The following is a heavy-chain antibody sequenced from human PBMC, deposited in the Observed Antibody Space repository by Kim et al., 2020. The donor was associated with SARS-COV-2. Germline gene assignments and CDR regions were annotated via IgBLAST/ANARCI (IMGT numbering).Heavy chain of an antibody. J-gene: IGHJ4*02. Sequence: YQDPGKGRFTISRDNSKHTLYLQMNSLRAEDTAVYYCAKDLYDTYGDMCYWGQGTLVTVSS. V-gene: IGHV3-23*01. D-gene: IGHD4-17*01. CDR3: AKDLYDTYGDMCY.